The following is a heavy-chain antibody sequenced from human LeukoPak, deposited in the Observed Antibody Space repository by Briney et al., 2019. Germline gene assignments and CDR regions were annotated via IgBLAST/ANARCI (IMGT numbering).Heavy chain of an antibody. Sequence: GGSLRLSCAASGLTFDDYAMHWVRQAPGKGLEWVSGISWNSGSIGYADSVKGRFTISRDNAKNSLYLQMNSLRAEDTALYYCAKEWGQTTVTINYYYGMDVWGQGTTVTVSS. CDR1: GLTFDDYA. V-gene: IGHV3-9*01. CDR3: AKEWGQTTVTINYYYGMDV. D-gene: IGHD4-17*01. CDR2: ISWNSGSI. J-gene: IGHJ6*02.